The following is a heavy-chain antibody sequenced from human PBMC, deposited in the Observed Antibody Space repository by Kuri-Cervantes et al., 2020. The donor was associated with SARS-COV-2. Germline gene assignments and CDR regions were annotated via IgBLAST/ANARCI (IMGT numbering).Heavy chain of an antibody. CDR2: ISGSGGST. Sequence: GESLKISCAASGFTFSSYAMSRVRQAPGKGLEWVSAISGSGGSTYYADSVKGRFTISRDNSKNTLYLQMNSLRAEDTAVYYCAKDQWELLGGGYWGQGTLVTVSS. V-gene: IGHV3-23*01. CDR3: AKDQWELLGGGY. J-gene: IGHJ4*02. D-gene: IGHD1-26*01. CDR1: GFTFSSYA.